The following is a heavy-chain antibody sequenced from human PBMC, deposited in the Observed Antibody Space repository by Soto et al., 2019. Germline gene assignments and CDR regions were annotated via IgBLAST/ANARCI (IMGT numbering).Heavy chain of an antibody. V-gene: IGHV1-69*01. CDR2: IIPIFGTA. J-gene: IGHJ3*02. Sequence: QVQLVQSGAEVKKPGPSVKVSCKASGGTFSSYAISWVRQAPGQGLEWMGGIIPIFGTANYAQKFQGRVTITADESTSTAYMELSSLRSEDTAVYYCEREVGAKERNAFDIWGQGTMVTVSS. D-gene: IGHD1-26*01. CDR1: GGTFSSYA. CDR3: EREVGAKERNAFDI.